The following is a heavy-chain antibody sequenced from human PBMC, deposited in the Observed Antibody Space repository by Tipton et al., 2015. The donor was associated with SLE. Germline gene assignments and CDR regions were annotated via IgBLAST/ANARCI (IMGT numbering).Heavy chain of an antibody. CDR1: GGSISSYY. Sequence: LRLSCTVSGGSISSYYWSWIRQPPGKGLEWIGYIYYSGSTNYNPSLKSRVTISVDTSKNQFSLKLSSVTAADTAVYYCARERRSYSSSSSGMDVWGQGTTVTASS. CDR3: ARERRSYSSSSSGMDV. D-gene: IGHD6-13*01. J-gene: IGHJ6*02. V-gene: IGHV4-59*01. CDR2: IYYSGST.